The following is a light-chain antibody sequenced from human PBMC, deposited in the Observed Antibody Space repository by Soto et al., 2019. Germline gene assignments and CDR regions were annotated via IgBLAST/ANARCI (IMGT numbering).Light chain of an antibody. J-gene: IGLJ1*01. Sequence: QSLLTKPRSVSLSPGQSVTISCSGTSSDVGTYYFVSWYQQHPGKAPRLMIFDVSERPSGVPDRFSGSKSGNTASLTISGLQAEDEADYYCCLYAVTFYVFGTGTKVTVL. CDR3: CLYAVTFYV. V-gene: IGLV2-11*01. CDR2: DVS. CDR1: SSDVGTYYF.